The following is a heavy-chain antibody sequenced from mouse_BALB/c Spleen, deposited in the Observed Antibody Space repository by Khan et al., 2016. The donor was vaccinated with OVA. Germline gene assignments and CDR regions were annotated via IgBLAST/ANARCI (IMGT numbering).Heavy chain of an antibody. Sequence: VQCQELGPGLVAPSQSLSITCTVSGLPLSRFNGHWIRQLPGKGREGLGMLWSGGSTDYNSAVKSSVSISKDNSKSPVCIQMNSLQTDYTAMYFWSSAYCSSLGYYAMDYWGQGTSVTVSS. D-gene: IGHD1-1*01. J-gene: IGHJ4*01. CDR1: GLPLSRFN. V-gene: IGHV2-6-4*01. CDR2: LWSGGST. CDR3: SSAYCSSLGYYAMDY.